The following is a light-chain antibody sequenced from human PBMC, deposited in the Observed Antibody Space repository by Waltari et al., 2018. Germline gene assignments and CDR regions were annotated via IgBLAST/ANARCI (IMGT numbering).Light chain of an antibody. CDR1: SSDVGTYNL. CDR2: DVT. CDR3: CSYVGSSTLM. V-gene: IGLV2-23*02. Sequence: QSALTQPASVSGSPGQSITISCTGSSSDVGTYNLVSWYQQQPGKVPKLLIYDVTKQPSGVSNRFSGSKSGNTASLTISGLQAEDEADYYGCSYVGSSTLMFGGGTKLTVL. J-gene: IGLJ3*02.